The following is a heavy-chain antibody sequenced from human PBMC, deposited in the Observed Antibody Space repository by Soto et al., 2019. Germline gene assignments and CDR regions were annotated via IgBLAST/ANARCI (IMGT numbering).Heavy chain of an antibody. D-gene: IGHD2-15*01. Sequence: ASVKVSCKASGYTFTNYAMHWVRQAPGQRLEWMGWINTGNSNTKSSQKFQDRVTITRDTSASTAYMELSSLRSEDTAVYYCAKGGNIVVVVADYGMDVWGQGTTVTVSS. CDR3: AKGGNIVVVVADYGMDV. CDR1: GYTFTNYA. CDR2: INTGNSNT. J-gene: IGHJ6*02. V-gene: IGHV1-3*04.